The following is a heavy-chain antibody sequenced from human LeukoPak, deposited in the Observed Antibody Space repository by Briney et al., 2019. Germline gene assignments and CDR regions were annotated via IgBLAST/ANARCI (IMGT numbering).Heavy chain of an antibody. D-gene: IGHD6-6*01. V-gene: IGHV5-10-1*01. Sequence: GESLKISCKGSGYSFTSYWITWVRQMPGKGLELMGRIAPSDSYTNYSPSFQGHVTISADKSISTAYLQWSSLKASDTAMYYCARVYSSSSPVAYWGQGTLVTVSS. CDR1: GYSFTSYW. CDR2: IAPSDSYT. J-gene: IGHJ4*02. CDR3: ARVYSSSSPVAY.